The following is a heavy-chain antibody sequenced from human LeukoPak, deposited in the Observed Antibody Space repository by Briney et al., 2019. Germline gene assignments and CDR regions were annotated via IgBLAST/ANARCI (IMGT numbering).Heavy chain of an antibody. CDR1: GFTFSSYS. D-gene: IGHD4-23*01. Sequence: PGGSLRLSCAASGFTFSSYSMNWVRQAPGKGLEWVSSISSSSSYIYYADSVKGRFTISRDNAKNSLYLQMNSLRAEDTAVYYCARSPGGNPRRAFDLWGQGTMVTVSS. J-gene: IGHJ3*01. CDR3: ARSPGGNPRRAFDL. CDR2: ISSSSSYI. V-gene: IGHV3-21*01.